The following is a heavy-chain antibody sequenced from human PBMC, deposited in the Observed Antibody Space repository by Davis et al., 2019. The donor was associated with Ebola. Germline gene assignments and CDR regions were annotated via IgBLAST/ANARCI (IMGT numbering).Heavy chain of an antibody. CDR1: GGSISSSSYY. Sequence: PSETLSLTCTVSGGSISSSSYYWGWIRQPPGKGLEWIGSIYYSGSTYYNPSLKSRVTISVDTSKNQFSLKLSSVTAADTAVYYCASITIFGVVIENDYWGQGTLVTVSS. D-gene: IGHD3-3*01. V-gene: IGHV4-39*07. J-gene: IGHJ4*02. CDR2: IYYSGST. CDR3: ASITIFGVVIENDY.